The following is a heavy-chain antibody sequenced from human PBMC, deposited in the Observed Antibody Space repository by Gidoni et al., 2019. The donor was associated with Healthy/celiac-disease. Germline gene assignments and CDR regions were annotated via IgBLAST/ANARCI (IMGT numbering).Heavy chain of an antibody. D-gene: IGHD3-9*01. J-gene: IGHJ4*02. V-gene: IGHV4-39*01. Sequence: QLQLQESGPGLVKPSETLSLTCTVSGGSISSRSYYWGWIRQPPGKGLEWIGSIYYSGSTYYNPSLKSRVTISVDTSKNQFSLKLSSVTAADTAVYYCARLSPRDYDILTGYYPRGYFDYWGQGTLVTVSS. CDR1: GGSISSRSYY. CDR3: ARLSPRDYDILTGYYPRGYFDY. CDR2: IYYSGST.